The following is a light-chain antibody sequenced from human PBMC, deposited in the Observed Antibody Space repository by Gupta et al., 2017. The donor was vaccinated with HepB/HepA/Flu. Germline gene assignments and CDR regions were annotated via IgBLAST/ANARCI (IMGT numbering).Light chain of an antibody. V-gene: IGLV6-57*03. J-gene: IGLJ3*02. Sequence: NFMLTQPPSVSESAGKTVTISCTRSSGGIFSNYVQWYQQRPGSAPTILMNEDSQRPSGVPDRFAASVDYSSNSASLTISGLKTEDEADYYCQSYDTNNWVFGGGTKLTVL. CDR1: SGGIFSNY. CDR2: EDS. CDR3: QSYDTNNWV.